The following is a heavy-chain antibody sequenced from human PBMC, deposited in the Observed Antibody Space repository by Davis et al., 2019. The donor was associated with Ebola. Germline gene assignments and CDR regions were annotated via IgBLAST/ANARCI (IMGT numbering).Heavy chain of an antibody. Sequence: SGPTLVKPTQTLTLTCTFSGFSLSTSGVGVGWIRQPPGKALEWLALIYWDDDKRYSPSLKSRLTITKDTSKNQVVLTMTNMDPVDTATYYCAHSGSIAAPLGYYFDYWGQGTLVTVSS. CDR1: GFSLSTSGVG. V-gene: IGHV2-5*02. CDR2: IYWDDDK. D-gene: IGHD6-6*01. CDR3: AHSGSIAAPLGYYFDY. J-gene: IGHJ4*02.